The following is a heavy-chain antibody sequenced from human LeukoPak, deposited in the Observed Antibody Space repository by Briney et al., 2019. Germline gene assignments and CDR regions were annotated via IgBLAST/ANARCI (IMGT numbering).Heavy chain of an antibody. Sequence: GGSLRLSCAASGFTFSGSAMHWVRQASGKGLEWVGRIRSKANSYATAYAASVKGRFTISRDDSKNTAYLQMNSLKTEDTAAYYCTRFTMVRGVIYWGQGTLVTVSS. CDR3: TRFTMVRGVIY. CDR1: GFTFSGSA. V-gene: IGHV3-73*01. CDR2: IRSKANSYAT. J-gene: IGHJ4*02. D-gene: IGHD3-10*01.